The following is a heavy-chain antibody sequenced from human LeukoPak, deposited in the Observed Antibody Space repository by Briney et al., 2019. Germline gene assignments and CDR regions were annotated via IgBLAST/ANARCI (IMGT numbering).Heavy chain of an antibody. CDR3: ASHYGDLKFDY. CDR1: GFTFSSYA. CDR2: ISYDGSSK. V-gene: IGHV3-30-3*01. J-gene: IGHJ4*02. Sequence: GGSLRLSCAASGFTFSSYAMHWVRQAPGKGLEWVAVISYDGSSKYYADSVKGRFTISRDNSKNTLYLQMNSLRAEDTAVYYCASHYGDLKFDYWGQGTLVTVSS. D-gene: IGHD4-17*01.